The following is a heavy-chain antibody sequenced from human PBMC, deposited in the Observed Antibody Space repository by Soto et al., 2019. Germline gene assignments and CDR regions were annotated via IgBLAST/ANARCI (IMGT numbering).Heavy chain of an antibody. D-gene: IGHD3-22*01. CDR1: GFNFIRYT. CDR2: ISSSAVYL. Sequence: EVQLVESGGGPVRPGGSLKLSCAASGFNFIRYTLSWVRQAPGKGLDWVASISSSAVYLDYADSVKGRFTISRDNANNSLYLQMNSLRAEDTATYYCVRDGLDYYDTERLYFDKWGQGTLVTVSS. J-gene: IGHJ4*02. V-gene: IGHV3-21*01. CDR3: VRDGLDYYDTERLYFDK.